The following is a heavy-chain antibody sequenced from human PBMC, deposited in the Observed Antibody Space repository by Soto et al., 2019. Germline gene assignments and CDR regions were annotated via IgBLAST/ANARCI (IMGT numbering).Heavy chain of an antibody. D-gene: IGHD3-22*01. CDR2: ISYDGSNK. V-gene: IGHV3-30*18. CDR3: AKEGVITTLYYYYGMDV. J-gene: IGHJ6*02. CDR1: GFTFSSYG. Sequence: QVQLVEPGGGVVQPGRCLRLSCAASGFTFSSYGMHWVRQAPGKGLEWVAVISYDGSNKYYADSVKGRFTISRDNSKNTLYLQMNSLRAEDTAVYYCAKEGVITTLYYYYGMDVWGQWTTVTVSS.